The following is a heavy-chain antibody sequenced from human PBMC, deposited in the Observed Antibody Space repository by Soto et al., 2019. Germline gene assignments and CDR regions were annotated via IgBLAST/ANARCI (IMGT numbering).Heavy chain of an antibody. Sequence: PVPSEKISWKGSGYSFTSYWISWGRQMPGKGLEWMGRIDPSDSYINYSPSFQGHVTISADKSISTAYLQWSSLNPPDTAMYYCTTGTNYYYYSMDVWGQGTTVTVS. V-gene: IGHV5-10-1*01. D-gene: IGHD1-1*01. J-gene: IGHJ6*02. CDR3: TTGTNYYYYSMDV. CDR2: IDPSDSYI. CDR1: GYSFTSYW.